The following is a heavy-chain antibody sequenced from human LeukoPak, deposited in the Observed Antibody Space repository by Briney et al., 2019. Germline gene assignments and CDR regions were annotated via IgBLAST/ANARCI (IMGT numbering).Heavy chain of an antibody. V-gene: IGHV4-31*09. Sequence: PSQTLSLTCTVSGGSISSGGYYWSWIRQHPGKGLEWIGYIYYSGSTYYNPSLKSRVTISVDTSKNQFSLKLSSVTAADTAVYYCVKTYCGGDCSRFTYAFDIWGQGTMVTVSS. D-gene: IGHD2-21*02. CDR2: IYYSGST. CDR1: GGSISSGGYY. CDR3: VKTYCGGDCSRFTYAFDI. J-gene: IGHJ3*02.